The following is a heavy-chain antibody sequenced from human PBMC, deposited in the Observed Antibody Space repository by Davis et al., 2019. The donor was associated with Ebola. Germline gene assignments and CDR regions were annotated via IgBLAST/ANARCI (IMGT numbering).Heavy chain of an antibody. J-gene: IGHJ4*02. CDR2: ISDGSRDT. Sequence: PGGSLTLSCAASGFTFSSYTLNWVRQAPGKGLEWVSTISDGSRDTHYADSVKGRFTISRDDSKSTVFLQMNALRAEDTALYYCTTRLVNHFDHWGQGTLVTVSS. D-gene: IGHD6-19*01. V-gene: IGHV3-23*01. CDR1: GFTFSSYT. CDR3: TTRLVNHFDH.